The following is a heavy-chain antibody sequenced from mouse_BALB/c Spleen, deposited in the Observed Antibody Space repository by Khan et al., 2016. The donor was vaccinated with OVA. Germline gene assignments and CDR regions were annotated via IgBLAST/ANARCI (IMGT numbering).Heavy chain of an antibody. V-gene: IGHV5-6*01. J-gene: IGHJ4*01. CDR1: GFTFSTYG. CDR3: ARHWVGIMDY. D-gene: IGHD1-1*01. Sequence: EVELVESGGDLVKPGGSLKLSCAASGFTFSTYGMSWVRQTPDKRLEWVATISSAGTYTYYPDSVKGRFTISRANAKNTLYLQMNSQRSEDTAMYYCARHWVGIMDYWGQGTSLTVSS. CDR2: ISSAGTYT.